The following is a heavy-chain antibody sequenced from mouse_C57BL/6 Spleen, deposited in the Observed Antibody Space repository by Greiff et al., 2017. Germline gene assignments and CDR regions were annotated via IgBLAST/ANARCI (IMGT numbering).Heavy chain of an antibody. J-gene: IGHJ4*01. V-gene: IGHV5-9-1*02. CDR3: TRDDYDEGAMDY. CDR2: ISSGGDYI. D-gene: IGHD2-4*01. Sequence: EVQLVESGEGLVKPGGSLKLSCAASGFTFSSYAMSWVRQTPEKRLEWVAYISSGGDYIYYADTVKGRFTISRDNARNTLYLQMSSLKSEDTAMYYCTRDDYDEGAMDYWGQGTSVTVSS. CDR1: GFTFSSYA.